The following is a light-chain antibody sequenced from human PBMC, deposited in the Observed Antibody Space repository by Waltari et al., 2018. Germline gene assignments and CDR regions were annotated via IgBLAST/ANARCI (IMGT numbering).Light chain of an antibody. Sequence: QSFLTQPPSVSGAPGQTVTISCTGGRSNLGANYDVHWYQQLPGTAPKLLIYGNKVRPSGVPARFSGSKSGTSASLAITGRQAEDEAVYYCQSTDNSLPSPFRVFGGGTKVTVL. CDR2: GNK. CDR3: QSTDNSLPSPFRV. CDR1: RSNLGANYD. V-gene: IGLV1-40*01. J-gene: IGLJ3*02.